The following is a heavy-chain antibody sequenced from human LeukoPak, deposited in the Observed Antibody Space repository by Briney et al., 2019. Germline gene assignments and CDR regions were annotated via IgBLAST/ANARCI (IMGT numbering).Heavy chain of an antibody. CDR2: IYYSGTT. Sequence: PSETLSLTCTVSGGSISSYYWGWIRQPPGKGLEWIGYIYYSGTTNYNPSFKSRVTISVDTSKNQFSLKLSSVTAADTAVYYCARGVYIAAAQYGYWGQGTLVTVSS. CDR1: GGSISSYY. V-gene: IGHV4-59*01. CDR3: ARGVYIAAAQYGY. J-gene: IGHJ4*02. D-gene: IGHD6-13*01.